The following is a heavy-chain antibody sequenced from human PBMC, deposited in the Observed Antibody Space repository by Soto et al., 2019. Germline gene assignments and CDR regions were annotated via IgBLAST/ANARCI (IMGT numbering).Heavy chain of an antibody. CDR1: GFTFSNYA. D-gene: IGHD3-10*01. J-gene: IGHJ4*02. Sequence: EVQLLDSGGGLVQPGGSMRLSCAASGFTFSNYAMSWVRQAPGKGLDWVSTISSSGSNTYYADSVKGRFSISRDNSKNTVYLEMKNLRAEDTAVYYCAKERLARGIDYWGQATLVTVSS. CDR3: AKERLARGIDY. V-gene: IGHV3-23*01. CDR2: ISSSGSNT.